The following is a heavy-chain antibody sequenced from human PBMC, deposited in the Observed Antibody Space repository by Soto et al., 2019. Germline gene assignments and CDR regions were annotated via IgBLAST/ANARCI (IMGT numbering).Heavy chain of an antibody. V-gene: IGHV3-30-3*01. D-gene: IGHD6-19*01. J-gene: IGHJ6*02. CDR2: ISYDGSNK. CDR3: ARDGEQWLAATYYYYYGMDV. CDR1: GFTFSSYA. Sequence: GGSLRLSCAASGFTFSSYAMHWVRQAPGKGLEWVAVISYDGSNKYYADSVKGRFTISRDNSKNTLYLQMNSLRAEDTAVYYWARDGEQWLAATYYYYYGMDVWGQGTTVTVSS.